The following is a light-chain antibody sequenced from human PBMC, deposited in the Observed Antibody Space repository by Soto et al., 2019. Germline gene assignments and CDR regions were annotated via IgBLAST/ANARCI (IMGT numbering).Light chain of an antibody. J-gene: IGLJ1*01. Sequence: QRSLTQPASVSGSPGQSITISCAGTISDVGGFNYVSWYQHHPGKAPKLIIYEVSNRPSGISDRFSGSKSGNTASLTISGLQAEDEADYHCASYTSTNSLVFGTGTKVTVL. CDR1: ISDVGGFNY. CDR3: ASYTSTNSLV. V-gene: IGLV2-14*01. CDR2: EVS.